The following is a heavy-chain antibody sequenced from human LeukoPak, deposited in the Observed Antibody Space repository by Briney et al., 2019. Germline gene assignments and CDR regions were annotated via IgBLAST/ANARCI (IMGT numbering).Heavy chain of an antibody. J-gene: IGHJ3*02. Sequence: SSETLSLTCTVSGGSISSYYWSWIRQPPGKGLKWIGYIYYSGSTNYNPSLKSRVTISVDTSKNQFSLKLSSVTAADTAVYYCARTKSRDAFDIWGQGTMVTVSS. V-gene: IGHV4-59*01. CDR3: ARTKSRDAFDI. CDR2: IYYSGST. CDR1: GGSISSYY.